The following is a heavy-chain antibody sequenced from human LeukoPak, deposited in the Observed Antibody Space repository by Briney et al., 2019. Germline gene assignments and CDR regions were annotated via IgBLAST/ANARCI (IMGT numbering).Heavy chain of an antibody. V-gene: IGHV4-59*01. J-gene: IGHJ4*02. CDR1: GGSIGSYY. CDR2: IYYSGST. Sequence: SETLSLTCTVSGGSIGSYYWSWLRQPPGKGLDWIGYIYYSGSTNYNPSLKSRVTISVDTSKNQFSLKLSSVTAADTAVYYCARSAGVFFFDYWGQGTLVTVSS. D-gene: IGHD6-13*01. CDR3: ARSAGVFFFDY.